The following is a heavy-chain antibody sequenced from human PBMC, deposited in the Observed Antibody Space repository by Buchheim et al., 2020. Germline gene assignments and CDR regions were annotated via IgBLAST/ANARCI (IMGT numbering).Heavy chain of an antibody. CDR2: ISYDGSNK. V-gene: IGHV3-30*18. D-gene: IGHD2-15*01. CDR3: AKVAYCSGGSCYSAYPLYYFDY. Sequence: VQLVESGGGLVQPGGSLRLSCAASGFTFSSYGMHWVRQAPGKGLEWVAVISYDGSNKYYADSVKGRFTISRDNSKNTLYLQMNSLRAEDTAVYYCAKVAYCSGGSCYSAYPLYYFDYWGQGTL. J-gene: IGHJ4*02. CDR1: GFTFSSYG.